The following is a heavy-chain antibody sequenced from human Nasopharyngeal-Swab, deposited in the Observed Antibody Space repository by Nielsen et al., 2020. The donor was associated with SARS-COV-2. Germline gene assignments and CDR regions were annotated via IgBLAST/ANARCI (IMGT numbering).Heavy chain of an antibody. V-gene: IGHV2-5*01. CDR1: GFSLTTTGVG. D-gene: IGHD5-12*01. CDR3: AHPNTHSGFDPYYDY. CDR2: IYWSDDK. J-gene: IGHJ4*02. Sequence: SGPTLVKPTQTLTLTCSFSGFSLTTTGVGVGWIRQPPGKALEWLAVIYWSDDKRYSPPLTSRLSISKDTSKNQVVLTVTNMDPVDAGTYYCAHPNTHSGFDPYYDYWGLGTLVTVSS.